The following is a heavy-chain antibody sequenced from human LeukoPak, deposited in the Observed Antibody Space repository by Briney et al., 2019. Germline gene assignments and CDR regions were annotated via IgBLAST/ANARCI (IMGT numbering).Heavy chain of an antibody. V-gene: IGHV3-21*01. CDR3: ARDGSYYDYVWGSYRHFDY. CDR2: ISSSSSYI. D-gene: IGHD3-16*01. J-gene: IGHJ4*02. Sequence: GGSLRLSCAASGFTFSSYSMHWVRQAPGKGLEWVSSISSSSSYIYYADSVKGRFTISRDNAKNSLYLQMNSLRAEDTAVYYCARDGSYYDYVWGSYRHFDYWGQGTLVTVSS. CDR1: GFTFSSYS.